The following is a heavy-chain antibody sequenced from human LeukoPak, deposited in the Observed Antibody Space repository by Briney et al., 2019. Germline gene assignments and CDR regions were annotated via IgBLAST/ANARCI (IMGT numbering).Heavy chain of an antibody. Sequence: PGGSLRLSCAASGFTFSSYWMSWVRQAPGKGLEWVANIKQDGSEKYYVDSVKGRFTISRDNAKNSLYLQMNSLRAEDTAVYYCARGADYYDSSGPINYWGQGTLVTVSS. CDR1: GFTFSSYW. CDR3: ARGADYYDSSGPINY. V-gene: IGHV3-7*01. CDR2: IKQDGSEK. D-gene: IGHD3-22*01. J-gene: IGHJ4*02.